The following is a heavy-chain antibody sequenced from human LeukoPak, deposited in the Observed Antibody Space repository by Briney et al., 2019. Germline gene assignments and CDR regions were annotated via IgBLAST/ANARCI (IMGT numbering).Heavy chain of an antibody. CDR2: ISGSGVST. D-gene: IGHD2/OR15-2a*01. CDR3: AKDNKFSRRYFDY. J-gene: IGHJ4*02. CDR1: GFTFSSYA. Sequence: GGSLRLSCAASGFTFSSYAMSWVRQAPGKGLQWVSAISGSGVSTYYADSVKGRFTISRDNSKNTLYLQMNSLRAEDTALYYCAKDNKFSRRYFDYWGQGTLVTVSS. V-gene: IGHV3-23*01.